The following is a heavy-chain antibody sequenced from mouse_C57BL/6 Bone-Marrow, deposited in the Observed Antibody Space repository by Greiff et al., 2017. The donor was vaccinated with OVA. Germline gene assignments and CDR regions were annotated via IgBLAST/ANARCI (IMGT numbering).Heavy chain of an antibody. CDR3: ARRSIRGHYFDY. CDR1: GYTFTSYW. Sequence: QVHVKQPGAELVKPGASVKLSCKASGYTFTSYWMHWVKQRPGQGLEWIGMIHPNSGSTNYNEKFKSKATLTVDKSSSTAYMQLSSLTSEDSAVYYCARRSIRGHYFDYWGQGTTLTVSS. V-gene: IGHV1-64*01. CDR2: IHPNSGST. J-gene: IGHJ2*01.